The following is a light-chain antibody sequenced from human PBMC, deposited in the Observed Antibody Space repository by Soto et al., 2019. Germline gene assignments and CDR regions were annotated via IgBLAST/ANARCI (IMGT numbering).Light chain of an antibody. CDR1: SSDVGSYNR. CDR2: EVT. CDR3: ASYTSSDIVV. Sequence: QSALTQPTSVSGSPGQSVTISCTGTSSDVGSYNRVSWYQQPPGTAPKLMIYEVTNRPSGVPDRFSGSKSGNTASLIISGLQAEDEADYYCASYTSSDIVVFGGGTKVTVL. J-gene: IGLJ2*01. V-gene: IGLV2-18*02.